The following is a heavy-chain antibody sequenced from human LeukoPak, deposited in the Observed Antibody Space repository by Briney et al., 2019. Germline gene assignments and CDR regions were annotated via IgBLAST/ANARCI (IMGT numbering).Heavy chain of an antibody. Sequence: PGGSLRLSCAASGFTFSSYAMTWVRQAPGKGLEWVSAISGSGSNTYYADSVKGRFTISRDNSKSTLYLLINSLRADDTAVNYCARGNGDYAIHPDYWGQGTLVTVSS. CDR3: ARGNGDYAIHPDY. J-gene: IGHJ4*02. CDR2: ISGSGSNT. CDR1: GFTFSSYA. V-gene: IGHV3-23*01. D-gene: IGHD4-17*01.